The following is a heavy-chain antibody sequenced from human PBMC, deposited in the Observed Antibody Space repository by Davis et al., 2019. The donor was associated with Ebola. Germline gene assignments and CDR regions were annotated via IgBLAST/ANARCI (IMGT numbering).Heavy chain of an antibody. J-gene: IGHJ6*04. CDR1: GGSLSSGSFY. V-gene: IGHV4-39*01. Sequence: SETLSLTCTVSGGSLSSGSFYWGWIRQPPGKGLEWIVSVYYTGNTYYNPSHRSRVTISVDTSKNQISLSLTSVTAADTAVYYCATRYDFWSGYSSMDVWGKGTTVTVSS. CDR2: VYYTGNT. D-gene: IGHD3-3*01. CDR3: ATRYDFWSGYSSMDV.